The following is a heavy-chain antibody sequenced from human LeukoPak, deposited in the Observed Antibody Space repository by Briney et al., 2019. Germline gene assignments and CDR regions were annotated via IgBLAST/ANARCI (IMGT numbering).Heavy chain of an antibody. D-gene: IGHD4-17*01. Sequence: PGGSLRLSCAASGFTFSSYGMHWVRQAPGKGLEWVAVISYDGSNKYYADSVKGRFTISRDNSKNTLYLQMNSLRAEDTAVYYCAKVSGDYGDLDYWGQGTLVTVSS. CDR2: ISYDGSNK. CDR1: GFTFSSYG. CDR3: AKVSGDYGDLDY. V-gene: IGHV3-30*18. J-gene: IGHJ4*02.